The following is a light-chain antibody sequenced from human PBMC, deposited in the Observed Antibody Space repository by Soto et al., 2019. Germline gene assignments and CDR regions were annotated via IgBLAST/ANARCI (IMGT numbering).Light chain of an antibody. Sequence: QSVLTQPASVSGSPGQSITISCSGTTSDVGGYNYVSWFQHHPGKAPKLMIYEVTYRPSGVSNRFSGSKSGNTASLTISGLQAEDEADYYCCSYTTSSTVVFGGGTKLTVL. CDR3: CSYTTSSTVV. J-gene: IGLJ2*01. V-gene: IGLV2-14*01. CDR1: TSDVGGYNY. CDR2: EVT.